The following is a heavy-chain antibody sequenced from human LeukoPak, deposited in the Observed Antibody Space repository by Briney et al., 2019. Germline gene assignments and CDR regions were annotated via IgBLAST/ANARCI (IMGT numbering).Heavy chain of an antibody. J-gene: IGHJ3*02. CDR2: FDPEDGET. CDR1: GYTLTELS. D-gene: IGHD5-12*01. CDR3: ATVKDFGYSGTRDAFDI. V-gene: IGHV1-24*01. Sequence: ASVKVSCKVSGYTLTELSMHWVRKAPGKGLEWMEGFDPEDGETIYAQKFQGRVTMTEDTSTDTAYMELSSLRSEDTTVYYCATVKDFGYSGTRDAFDIWGQGTMVTVSS.